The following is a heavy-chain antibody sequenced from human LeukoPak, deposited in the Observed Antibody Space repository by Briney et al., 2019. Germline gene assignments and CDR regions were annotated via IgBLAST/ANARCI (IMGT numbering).Heavy chain of an antibody. CDR2: IKQDGSEK. J-gene: IGHJ4*02. CDR3: ARDESSGWYGGPFDY. D-gene: IGHD6-19*01. Sequence: GGSLRLSCAASGFTFSSYWMSWVRQAPGKGLEWVANIKQDGSEKYYVDSVKGRFTISRDNAKNSLYLQMNSLRAEDTAVYYCARDESSGWYGGPFDYWGQGTLVTVSS. CDR1: GFTFSSYW. V-gene: IGHV3-7*01.